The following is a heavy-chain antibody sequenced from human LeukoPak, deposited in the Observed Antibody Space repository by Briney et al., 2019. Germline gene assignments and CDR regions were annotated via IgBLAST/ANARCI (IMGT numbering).Heavy chain of an antibody. V-gene: IGHV3-7*01. D-gene: IGHD5-24*01. J-gene: IGHJ4*02. Sequence: GGSLRLSCAASGFTFSSHSMGWVRQAPGKGLECVATIGLDGAQKDFVDSVKGRFTLSRDNAKNSLFLEMNRLRVEDTAVYYCARWRGLQYELDCWGQGTLVTVSS. CDR3: ARWRGLQYELDC. CDR2: IGLDGAQK. CDR1: GFTFSSHS.